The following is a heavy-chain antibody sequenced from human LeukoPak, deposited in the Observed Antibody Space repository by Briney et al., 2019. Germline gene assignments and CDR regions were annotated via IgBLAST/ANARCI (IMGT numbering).Heavy chain of an antibody. D-gene: IGHD5-12*01. V-gene: IGHV4-59*01. Sequence: SETLSLTCTVSGGSISSYYWSWIRQPPGKGLEWIGYIYYSGSTNYNPSLKSRVTISVETSKNQFSLKLSSVTAADTAVYYCASDIVATISLDYWGQGTLVTVSS. CDR1: GGSISSYY. CDR3: ASDIVATISLDY. CDR2: IYYSGST. J-gene: IGHJ4*02.